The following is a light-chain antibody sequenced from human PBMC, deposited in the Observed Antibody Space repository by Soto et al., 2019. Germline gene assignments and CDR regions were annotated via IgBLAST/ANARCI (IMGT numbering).Light chain of an antibody. CDR1: QSISSW. CDR3: QQYNSDWT. Sequence: DIQMTQSPSTLSASVGDRVTITCRASQSISSWLAWYQQKPGKAPNLLIYDASTLESGVPSRFSGSGFGTEFPLTFSSLQPDDLATYYCQQYNSDWTFGQGTKVEIK. V-gene: IGKV1-5*01. J-gene: IGKJ1*01. CDR2: DAS.